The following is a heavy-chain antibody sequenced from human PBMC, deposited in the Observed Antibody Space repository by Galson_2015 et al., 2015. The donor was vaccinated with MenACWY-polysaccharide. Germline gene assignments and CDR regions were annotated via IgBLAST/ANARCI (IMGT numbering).Heavy chain of an antibody. D-gene: IGHD3-16*01. CDR1: GGTFKSYT. V-gene: IGHV1-69*02. CDR2: MIPFLDRA. J-gene: IGHJ5*02. CDR3: ACRLGVHDS. Sequence: SVKVSCKASGGTFKSYTISWVRQAPGQGLEWMGRMIPFLDRADYVQTFQGRATFTADESTNTYFMELSSLKSEDTAVYYCACRLGVHDSWGLGTLVPVSS.